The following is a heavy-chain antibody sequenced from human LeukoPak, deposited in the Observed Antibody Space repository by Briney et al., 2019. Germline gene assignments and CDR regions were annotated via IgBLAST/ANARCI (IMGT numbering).Heavy chain of an antibody. D-gene: IGHD3-10*01. J-gene: IGHJ4*02. V-gene: IGHV4-59*12. CDR2: IYYSGST. CDR1: GGSISSYY. CDR3: ARENGSGSYFGFIDY. Sequence: SETLSLTCTVSGGSISSYYWSWIRQPPGKGLEWIAYIYYSGSTNYNPSLKSRVTISVDTSKNQFSLKLSSVTAADTAVYYCARENGSGSYFGFIDYWGQGTLVTVSS.